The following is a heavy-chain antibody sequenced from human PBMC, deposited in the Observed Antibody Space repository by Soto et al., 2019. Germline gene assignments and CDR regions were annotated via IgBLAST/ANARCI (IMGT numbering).Heavy chain of an antibody. CDR3: ATGLKDASNRPSFDS. Sequence: SWGSLPISCSCSGFTFSDYYMSWIRQTPVKGLEWVSSILSLESHKYYAASVMGRFSISRDNAKKSLFLQMNNLRAEDTGIYFCATGLKDASNRPSFDSWGPGTTVTVSS. CDR1: GFTFSDYY. D-gene: IGHD3-9*01. CDR2: ILSLESHK. J-gene: IGHJ6*01. V-gene: IGHV3-11*01.